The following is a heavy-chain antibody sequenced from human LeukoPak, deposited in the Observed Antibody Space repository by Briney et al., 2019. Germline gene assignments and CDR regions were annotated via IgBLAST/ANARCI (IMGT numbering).Heavy chain of an antibody. V-gene: IGHV1-46*01. Sequence: ASVKVSCKASGYTFISFYMHWVRQAPGQGLEWMGVINSSGGTTAYAQQFQGRVTMTRDTSTSTVYMELSSLRSEDTAVYYCARHSLIGTTPFDYWGQGTLVTVSS. CDR2: INSSGGTT. CDR1: GYTFISFY. D-gene: IGHD1-20*01. CDR3: ARHSLIGTTPFDY. J-gene: IGHJ4*02.